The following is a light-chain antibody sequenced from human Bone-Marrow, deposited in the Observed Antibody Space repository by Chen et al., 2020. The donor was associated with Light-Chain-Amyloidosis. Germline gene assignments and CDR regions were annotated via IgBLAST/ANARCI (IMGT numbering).Light chain of an antibody. CDR1: NIGSTS. J-gene: IGLJ3*02. CDR3: QVWDRSSDRPV. CDR2: DDS. Sequence: SYVLTQQPSVAGAPGQPATIACGGNNIGSTSVHWYQQTPGQAPLLVAYDDSDRPSGIPGRLSGSNSGNTATLTISRVEAGDEADYYCQVWDRSSDRPVFGGGTKLTVL. V-gene: IGLV3-21*02.